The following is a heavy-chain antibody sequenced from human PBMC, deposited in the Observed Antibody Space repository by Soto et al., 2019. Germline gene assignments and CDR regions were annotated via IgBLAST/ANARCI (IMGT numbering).Heavy chain of an antibody. CDR1: GFTFSSYS. J-gene: IGHJ4*02. CDR2: ISSSSSYI. Sequence: GGSLRLSCAASGFTFSSYSMNWVRQAPGKGLEWVSSISSSSSYIYYADSVKGRFTISRDNAKNSLYLQMNSLRAEDTAVYYCAREGYCSGGSCCAFDYWGQGTLVTGSS. CDR3: AREGYCSGGSCCAFDY. D-gene: IGHD2-15*01. V-gene: IGHV3-21*01.